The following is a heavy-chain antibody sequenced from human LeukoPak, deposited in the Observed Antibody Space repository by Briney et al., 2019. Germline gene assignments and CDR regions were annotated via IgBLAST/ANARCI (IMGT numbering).Heavy chain of an antibody. V-gene: IGHV3-23*01. CDR1: GFAVSSNY. Sequence: GGSLRLSCAASGFAVSSNYMSWVRQAPGKGLEWVSVISGSGGSTYYADSVKGRFTISRDNSKNTLYLQMNSLRAEDTAVYYCAKGGQLWFGELLLSYWGQGTLVTVSS. D-gene: IGHD3-10*01. CDR2: ISGSGGST. CDR3: AKGGQLWFGELLLSY. J-gene: IGHJ4*02.